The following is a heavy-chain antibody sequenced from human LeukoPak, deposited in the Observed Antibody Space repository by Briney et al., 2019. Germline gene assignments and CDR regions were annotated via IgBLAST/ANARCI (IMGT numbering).Heavy chain of an antibody. V-gene: IGHV3-23*01. D-gene: IGHD4-17*01. CDR3: ATTVTTRAYYYGMDV. CDR2: ISGSGGST. J-gene: IGHJ6*02. CDR1: GFTFSSYS. Sequence: AGGSLRLSCAASGFTFSSYSMNWVRQAPGKGLEWVSAISGSGGSTYYADSVKGRFTISRDNSKNTLYLQMNSLRAEDTAVYYCATTVTTRAYYYGMDVWGQGTTVTVSS.